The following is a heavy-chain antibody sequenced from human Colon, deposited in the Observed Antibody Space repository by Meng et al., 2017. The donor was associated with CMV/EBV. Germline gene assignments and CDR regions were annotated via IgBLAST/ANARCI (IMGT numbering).Heavy chain of an antibody. CDR2: TYYRSRWLH. V-gene: IGHV6-1*01. J-gene: IGHJ4*02. D-gene: IGHD2-8*01. CDR3: ARRHFTNWFYLDS. Sequence: SETLSLTCAISGDSVSRDTVGWNWIRLSPSRGLEWPGRTYYRSRWLHDYAEFVRSRIRIDADTSKNEVSLRLESVTPEDTAVYYCARRHFTNWFYLDSWGQGTLVTVSS. CDR1: GDSVSRDTVG.